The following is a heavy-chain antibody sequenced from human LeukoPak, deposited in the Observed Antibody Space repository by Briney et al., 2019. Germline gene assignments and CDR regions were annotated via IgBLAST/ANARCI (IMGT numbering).Heavy chain of an antibody. J-gene: IGHJ6*02. D-gene: IGHD2-15*01. Sequence: SETLSLTCTVSGGSISSGGYYWSWIRQHPGKGLEWIGYIYYSGSTYYNPSLKSRVTISVDTSKNQFSLKLSSVTAADTAVYYCAREWGYGCGGECFSGIQAYYGMDVWGQGTTVTVSS. CDR3: AREWGYGCGGECFSGIQAYYGMDV. CDR2: IYYSGST. V-gene: IGHV4-31*03. CDR1: GGSISSGGYY.